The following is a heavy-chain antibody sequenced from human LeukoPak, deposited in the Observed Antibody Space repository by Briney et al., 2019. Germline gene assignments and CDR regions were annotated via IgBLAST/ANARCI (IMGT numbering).Heavy chain of an antibody. CDR3: ARDPGGGSCSPDAFDI. CDR2: ISAYNGST. V-gene: IGHV1-18*01. Sequence: ASVKLSCKASGYTFTSYGISWVRQAPGQGLEWMGWISAYNGSTNYAQKLQGRVTMTTDTSTSTAYMELRSLRSDDTAVYYCARDPGGGSCSPDAFDIWGQGTMVTVS. J-gene: IGHJ3*02. CDR1: GYTFTSYG. D-gene: IGHD3-22*01.